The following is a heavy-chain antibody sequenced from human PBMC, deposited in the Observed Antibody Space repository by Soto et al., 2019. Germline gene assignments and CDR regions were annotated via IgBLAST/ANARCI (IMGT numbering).Heavy chain of an antibody. J-gene: IGHJ4*02. CDR1: GFTLSDYT. V-gene: IGHV3-21*01. D-gene: IGHD2-15*01. Sequence: GGSLRLSCAASGFTLSDYTMNWVRQAPGKGLEWVSSISSSGDYIYYADSLKGRFTISRDSPKSSLYLQMNSLRAEDTTVYYCTGDQKGEPNGSGYWGRGTSVTVSS. CDR2: ISSSGDYI. CDR3: TGDQKGEPNGSGY.